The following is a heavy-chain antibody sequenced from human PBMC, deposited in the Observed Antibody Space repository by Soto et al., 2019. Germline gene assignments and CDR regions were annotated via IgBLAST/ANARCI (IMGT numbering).Heavy chain of an antibody. D-gene: IGHD2-15*01. CDR3: ARVFGTTPQDY. Sequence: GGSLRLSCVDSGFTFSSHWMHWVRQAPGKGLVWVSRINSDGSTKKYADSVKGRFTVSRDNAKNTLYLQMNSLRAEDTDVYYCARVFGTTPQDYWGQGTLVTVSS. V-gene: IGHV3-74*01. CDR2: INSDGSTK. CDR1: GFTFSSHW. J-gene: IGHJ4*02.